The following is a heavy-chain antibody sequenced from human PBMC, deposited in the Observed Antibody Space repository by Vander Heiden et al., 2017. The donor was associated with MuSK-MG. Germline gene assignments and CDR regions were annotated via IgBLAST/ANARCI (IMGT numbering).Heavy chain of an antibody. D-gene: IGHD3-10*01. CDR2: SYWDDDK. V-gene: IGHV2-5*02. Sequence: QITLKESGPTLVKPTQTLTLTCTFSGFSLSTSGVGVGWISQPTGKALEGLALSYWDDDKRYSPSLKSRLTITKDTSKNQVVLTMTNMEPVHTATYYCAHRRAYGSGSDYSVRWFDPWGQGTLVTVSS. CDR3: AHRRAYGSGSDYSVRWFDP. CDR1: GFSLSTSGVG. J-gene: IGHJ5*02.